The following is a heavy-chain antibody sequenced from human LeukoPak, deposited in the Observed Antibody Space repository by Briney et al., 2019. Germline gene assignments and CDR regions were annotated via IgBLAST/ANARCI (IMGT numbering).Heavy chain of an antibody. CDR3: AKGHHSGYIQGDY. CDR1: GFTFSSYA. CDR2: ISGSGGST. D-gene: IGHD5-12*01. J-gene: IGHJ4*02. Sequence: GGSLRLSCAASGFTFSSYAMSWVRHAPGKGLEWVSAISGSGGSTYYADSVKGRFTISRDNSKNTLYLQMNSLRAEDTAVYYCAKGHHSGYIQGDYWGQGTLVTVSS. V-gene: IGHV3-23*01.